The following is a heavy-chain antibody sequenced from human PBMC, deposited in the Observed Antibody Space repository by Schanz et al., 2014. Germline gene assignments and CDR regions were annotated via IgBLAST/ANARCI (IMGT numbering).Heavy chain of an antibody. D-gene: IGHD2-21*01. Sequence: QVQLVQSGAEVKKPGASVKVSCKASGYTFSDYYIHWVRQAPGQGLEWMGWINPSLGLAKYEQKFQDKVTITADTSTTTAYMELSGLRSEDTAVYYCARDRLECGAECYSVEVFEIWGQGTLVTVSS. J-gene: IGHJ4*02. CDR2: INPSLGLA. CDR1: GYTFSDYY. CDR3: ARDRLECGAECYSVEVFEI. V-gene: IGHV1-69*09.